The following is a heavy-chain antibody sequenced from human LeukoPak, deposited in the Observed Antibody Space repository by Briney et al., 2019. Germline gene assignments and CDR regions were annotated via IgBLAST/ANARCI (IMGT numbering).Heavy chain of an antibody. D-gene: IGHD6-13*01. CDR3: ARGPVAAAGTTHFDY. V-gene: IGHV4-39*01. Sequence: PSEALSLTCTVSGGSIISSGYYWGWIRQSTGKGLEWVASIYYSGSTFYNPSLESRVSISVDTSKNEFSVKLSSVTAADTAVYYCARGPVAAAGTTHFDYWGQGTLVTVSS. J-gene: IGHJ4*02. CDR1: GGSIISSGYY. CDR2: IYYSGST.